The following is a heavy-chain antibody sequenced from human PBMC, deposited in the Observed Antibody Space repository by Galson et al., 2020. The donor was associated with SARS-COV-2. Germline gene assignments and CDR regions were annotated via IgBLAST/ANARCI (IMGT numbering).Heavy chain of an antibody. J-gene: IGHJ4*02. CDR2: ISYDGSNK. CDR3: ARTDGYNYPFDD. V-gene: IGHV3-30-3*01. CDR1: GFTFSSYA. D-gene: IGHD5-12*01. Sequence: GESLKISCAASGFTFSSYAMHWVRQAPGKGLEWVAVISYDGSNKYYADSVKGRFTISRDNSKNTLYLQMNSLRAEDTAVYYCARTDGYNYPFDDLGQGTLVTVSS.